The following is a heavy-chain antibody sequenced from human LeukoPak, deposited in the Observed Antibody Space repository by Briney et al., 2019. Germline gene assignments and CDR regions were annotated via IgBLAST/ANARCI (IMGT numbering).Heavy chain of an antibody. CDR3: AKDIGSYYDY. Sequence: GGSLRLSCVASGFTFSSNGMHWVRQAPGKGLEWVTFIQYDGSKKYYADSVKGRFTISRDNSKNTLYLEMNSLRAEDTAVYYCAKDIGSYYDYWGQGIQVTVSS. J-gene: IGHJ4*02. V-gene: IGHV3-30*02. D-gene: IGHD3-10*01. CDR2: IQYDGSKK. CDR1: GFTFSSNG.